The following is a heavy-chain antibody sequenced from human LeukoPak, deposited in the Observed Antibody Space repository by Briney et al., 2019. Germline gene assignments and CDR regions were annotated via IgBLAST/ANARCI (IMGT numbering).Heavy chain of an antibody. Sequence: EASVKVSCKASGYTFTGYYMHWVRQAPGQGLEWMGWINPNSGGTNYAQKFQGRVTMTRDTSISTAYMELSRLRSDDTDVYYCASIIPRDIVVVPAATDYYYYGMDVWGQGTTVTVSS. CDR3: ASIIPRDIVVVPAATDYYYYGMDV. D-gene: IGHD2-2*01. J-gene: IGHJ6*02. CDR2: INPNSGGT. CDR1: GYTFTGYY. V-gene: IGHV1-2*02.